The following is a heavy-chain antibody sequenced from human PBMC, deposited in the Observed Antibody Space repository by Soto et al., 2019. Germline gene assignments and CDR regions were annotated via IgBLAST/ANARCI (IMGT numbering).Heavy chain of an antibody. CDR1: GGSFIGYY. CDR3: ASGDFWSGYYF. CDR2: INHSGST. V-gene: IGHV4-34*01. J-gene: IGHJ4*02. Sequence: SETLCLTCAVYGGSFIGYYWSWIRQPPGKGLEWIGEINHSGSTNYNPSLKSRVTISVDTSKNQFSLKLSSVTAADTAVYYCASGDFWSGYYFWGQGTLVTVSS. D-gene: IGHD3-3*01.